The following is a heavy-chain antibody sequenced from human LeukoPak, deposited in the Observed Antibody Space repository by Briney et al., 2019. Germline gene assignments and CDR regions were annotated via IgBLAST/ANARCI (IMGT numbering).Heavy chain of an antibody. CDR1: GGSISSYY. J-gene: IGHJ4*02. D-gene: IGHD1-26*01. Sequence: SETLSLTCTVSGGSISSYYWSWIRQPPGKGLEWIGYIYYSGSTNYNPSLKSRVTISVDTSKNQFSLKLSSVTAADTAVYYCARSSGSYQYYFDYWGQGTLVTVSS. CDR3: ARSSGSYQYYFDY. CDR2: IYYSGST. V-gene: IGHV4-59*08.